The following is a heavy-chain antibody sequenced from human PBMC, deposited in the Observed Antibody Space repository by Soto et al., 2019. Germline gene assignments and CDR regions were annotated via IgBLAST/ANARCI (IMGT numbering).Heavy chain of an antibody. J-gene: IGHJ4*02. D-gene: IGHD2-15*01. CDR3: VRHGGRLFDY. Sequence: QVQLQESGPGLVKPSGTLSLTCAVSDGFISSSNYWSWVRQPPGKGLEWIGQVYHNGGPSYNPSLRSRVTMSIDKSKNQFSLNLSAVTAAETAVYFCVRHGGRLFDYWGPGHLVTVSS. CDR2: VYHNGGP. V-gene: IGHV4-4*02. CDR1: DGFISSSNY.